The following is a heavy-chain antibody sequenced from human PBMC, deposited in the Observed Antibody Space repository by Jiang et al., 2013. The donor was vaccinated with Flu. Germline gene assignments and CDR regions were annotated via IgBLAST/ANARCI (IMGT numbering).Heavy chain of an antibody. D-gene: IGHD2-21*01. CDR2: IIPILRKT. J-gene: IGHJ6*02. V-gene: IGHV1-69*06. CDR1: GGIFNSYV. CDR3: ASGIVEATTFSYYTYAMNV. Sequence: SGAEVKKPGSSVKVSCKASGGIFNSYVITWVRQAPGQGLEWMGGIIPILRKTKYAQKFQGRVTITADKSTSTAYMELTSLRSEDTAVYFCASGIVEATTFSYYTYAMNVWGPGXTVTVSS.